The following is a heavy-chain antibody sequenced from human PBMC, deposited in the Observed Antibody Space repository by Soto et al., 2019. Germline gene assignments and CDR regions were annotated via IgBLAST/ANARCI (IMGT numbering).Heavy chain of an antibody. J-gene: IGHJ4*02. CDR3: ARVSSGWYYFDY. Sequence: QMQLQESGPGLVKPSETLSLTCTVSGGSVSSGSYYWSWIRQPPGKGLEWIGYMYNSGSTNYNPSLKSRVIISVDTSKNQFSLKLSSVTAADTAVYYCARVSSGWYYFDYWGQGTLVTVSS. CDR2: MYNSGST. V-gene: IGHV4-61*01. CDR1: GGSVSSGSYY. D-gene: IGHD6-19*01.